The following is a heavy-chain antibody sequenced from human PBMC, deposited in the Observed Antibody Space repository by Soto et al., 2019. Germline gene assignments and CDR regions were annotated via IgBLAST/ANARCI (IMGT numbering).Heavy chain of an antibody. CDR3: ARANEIAAAPLDY. V-gene: IGHV1-69*13. Sequence: ASVKVSCKASGCTFSSYAISWVRQAPGQGLEWMGGIIPIFGTANYAQKFQGRVTITADESTSTAYMELSSLRSEDTAVYYCARANEIAAAPLDYWGQGTLVTVSS. J-gene: IGHJ4*02. CDR2: IIPIFGTA. CDR1: GCTFSSYA. D-gene: IGHD6-13*01.